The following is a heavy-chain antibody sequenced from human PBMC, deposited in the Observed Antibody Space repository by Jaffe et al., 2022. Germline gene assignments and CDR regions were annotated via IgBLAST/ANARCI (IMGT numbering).Heavy chain of an antibody. Sequence: EVQLVESGGGLVQPGGSLRLSCAASGFTFSSYWMHWVRQAPGKGLVWVSRINSDGSSTSYADSVKGRFTISRDNAKNTLYLQMNSLRAEDTAVYYCARDLRGYSYGIYYYYMDVWGKGTTVTVSS. V-gene: IGHV3-74*01. CDR3: ARDLRGYSYGIYYYYMDV. J-gene: IGHJ6*03. CDR2: INSDGSST. CDR1: GFTFSSYW. D-gene: IGHD5-18*01.